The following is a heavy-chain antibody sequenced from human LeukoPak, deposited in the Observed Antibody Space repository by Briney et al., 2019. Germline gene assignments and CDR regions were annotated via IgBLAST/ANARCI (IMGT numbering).Heavy chain of an antibody. Sequence: ASVKVSCKASGYPFTSYGFSWVRQAPGQGLEWMGWISADTGNANFAQMFQGRLTMTTDTSTSTSHMELRSLTSDDTAVYYCARESRETGSTSDFDYWGQGTLVTVSS. D-gene: IGHD1-7*01. CDR2: ISADTGNA. CDR3: ARESRETGSTSDFDY. CDR1: GYPFTSYG. V-gene: IGHV1-18*01. J-gene: IGHJ4*02.